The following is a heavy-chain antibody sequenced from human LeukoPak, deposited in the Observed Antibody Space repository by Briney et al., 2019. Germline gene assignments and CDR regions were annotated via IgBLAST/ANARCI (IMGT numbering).Heavy chain of an antibody. CDR2: ISRSGSTP. CDR1: GFTFSAYD. Sequence: PGGSLRLSCAGSGFTFSAYDLSWVRQAQGQGLEWVAAISRSGSTPYYTASVKGRFTISRDNAKNSLYLQMNSLRAEDTAVYYCARDLDDLNTLPPLFQHWGQGTLVTVSS. V-gene: IGHV3-69-1*01. J-gene: IGHJ1*01. CDR3: ARDLDDLNTLPPLFQH. D-gene: IGHD3-3*01.